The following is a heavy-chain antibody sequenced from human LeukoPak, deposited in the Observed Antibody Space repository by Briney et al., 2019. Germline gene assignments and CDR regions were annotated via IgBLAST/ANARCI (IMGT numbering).Heavy chain of an antibody. CDR3: AKDLSVVVVAATLDY. Sequence: GGSLRLSCAASGFTFSSYSMNWVRQAPGKGLEWVSYISSSSSTIYYADSVKGRFTISRDNAKNSLYLQMNSLRAEDTAVYYCAKDLSVVVVAATLDYWGQGTLVTVSS. CDR1: GFTFSSYS. J-gene: IGHJ4*02. CDR2: ISSSSSTI. D-gene: IGHD2-15*01. V-gene: IGHV3-48*01.